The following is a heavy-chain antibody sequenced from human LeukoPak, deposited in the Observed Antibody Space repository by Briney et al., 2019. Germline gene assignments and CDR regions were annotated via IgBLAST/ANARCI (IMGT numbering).Heavy chain of an antibody. Sequence: ASVKVSCKASGYTFISWYIHWVRQATGQGLEWVGWMNPNSGNTGYAQKFQGRVTMTRNTSISTAYMDLSSLRSEDTAVYYCARGGRDGYKTGHFDYWGQGTLVTVSS. J-gene: IGHJ4*02. D-gene: IGHD5-24*01. V-gene: IGHV1-8*02. CDR1: GYTFISWY. CDR2: MNPNSGNT. CDR3: ARGGRDGYKTGHFDY.